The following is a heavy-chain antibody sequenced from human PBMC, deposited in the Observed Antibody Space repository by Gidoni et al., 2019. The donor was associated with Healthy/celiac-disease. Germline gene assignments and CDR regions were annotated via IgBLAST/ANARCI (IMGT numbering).Heavy chain of an antibody. CDR2: ISYDGSNK. Sequence: QVQLVESGGGVVQPGRSLRLSCAASGFTFSSYAIHWFRQAPGKGLEWVAVISYDGSNKYYADAVKGRFTISRDNSKNTLYLQMNSLRAEDTAVYYCARTMQSLTGTPVRSAAFDIWGQGTMVTVSS. D-gene: IGHD2-15*01. V-gene: IGHV3-30-3*01. J-gene: IGHJ3*02. CDR1: GFTFSSYA. CDR3: ARTMQSLTGTPVRSAAFDI.